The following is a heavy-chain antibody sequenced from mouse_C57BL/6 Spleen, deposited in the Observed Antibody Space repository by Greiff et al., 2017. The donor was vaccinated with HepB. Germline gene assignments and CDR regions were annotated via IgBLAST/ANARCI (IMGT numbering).Heavy chain of an antibody. D-gene: IGHD1-1*01. CDR1: GFSLTSYG. CDR3: ARSGYGSLDY. CDR2: IGSGGST. J-gene: IGHJ2*01. Sequence: VKLMESGPGLVQPSQSLSITCTVSGFSLTSYGVHWVRQSPGKGLEWLGVIGSGGSTDYNAAFISRLSISKDNSKSQVFFKMNSLQADDTAIYYCARSGYGSLDYWGQGTTLTVSS. V-gene: IGHV2-2*01.